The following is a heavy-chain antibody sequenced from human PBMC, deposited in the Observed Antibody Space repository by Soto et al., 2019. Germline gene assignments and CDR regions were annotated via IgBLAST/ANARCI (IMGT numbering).Heavy chain of an antibody. D-gene: IGHD4-17*01. Sequence: PSQTLSLTCAISGDSVSSNSAAWNWIRQSPSRGLEWLGRTYYRSKWYNDYAVSVKNRITINPDTSKNQFSLQLNSVTPEDTAVYYCAKPVYGGNVYYNGMDVWGRGTTVTVSS. J-gene: IGHJ6*02. V-gene: IGHV6-1*01. CDR3: AKPVYGGNVYYNGMDV. CDR2: TYYRSKWYN. CDR1: GDSVSSNSAA.